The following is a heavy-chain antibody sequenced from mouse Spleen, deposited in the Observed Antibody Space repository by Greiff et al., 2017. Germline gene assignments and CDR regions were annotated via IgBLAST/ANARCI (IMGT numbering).Heavy chain of an antibody. V-gene: IGHV1-4*01. CDR2: INPSSGYT. D-gene: IGHD1-2*01. J-gene: IGHJ4*01. Sequence: QVQLQQSGAELARPGASVKMSCKASGYTFTSYTIHWVKQRPGQGLEWIGYINPSSGYTKYNQKFKDKATLTADKSSSTAYMQLSSLTSEDSAVYYCASPSYGYVHYYAMDYWGQGTSVTVSS. CDR3: ASPSYGYVHYYAMDY. CDR1: GYTFTSYT.